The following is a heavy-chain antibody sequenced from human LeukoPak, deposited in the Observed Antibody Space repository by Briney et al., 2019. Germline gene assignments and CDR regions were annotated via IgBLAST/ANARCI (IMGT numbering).Heavy chain of an antibody. CDR3: ARSGSYDHYFDY. CDR2: ISSSGSTI. CDR1: GFTFSSYG. Sequence: QPGGSLRLSCAASGFTFSSYGMHWVRQAPGKGLEWVSYISSSGSTIYYADSVKGRFTISRDNAKNSLYLQMNSLRAEDTAVYYCARSGSYDHYFDYWGQGTLVTVSS. J-gene: IGHJ4*02. D-gene: IGHD1-26*01. V-gene: IGHV3-48*04.